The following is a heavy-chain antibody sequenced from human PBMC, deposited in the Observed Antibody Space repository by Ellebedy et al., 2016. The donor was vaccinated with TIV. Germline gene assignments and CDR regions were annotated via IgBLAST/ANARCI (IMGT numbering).Heavy chain of an antibody. CDR2: INLDGGST. CDR1: GYTFTSYS. J-gene: IGHJ3*02. V-gene: IGHV1-46*04. Sequence: ASVKVSCKTSGYTFTSYSIHWVRQAPGQGLEWMGIINLDGGSTSYAQKLQGRVTMTRDTSTSTVYMELSSLRSEDTAVYYCASSLGRLDAFDIWGQGTMVTVTS. CDR3: ASSLGRLDAFDI.